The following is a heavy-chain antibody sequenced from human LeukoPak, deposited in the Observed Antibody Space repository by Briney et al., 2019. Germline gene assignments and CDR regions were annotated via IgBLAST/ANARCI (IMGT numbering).Heavy chain of an antibody. V-gene: IGHV3-48*04. J-gene: IGHJ4*02. CDR3: ARQGPLSLIAVPDY. CDR1: GFTFSSYS. D-gene: IGHD6-19*01. Sequence: PGGSLRLSCAAPGFTFSSYSMNWVRQAPGKGLEWVSYISSSSGTIYYADSVKGRFTMSRDNAKNSLYLQMNSLRAEDTAVYFCARQGPLSLIAVPDYWGQGTLVTVSS. CDR2: ISSSSGTI.